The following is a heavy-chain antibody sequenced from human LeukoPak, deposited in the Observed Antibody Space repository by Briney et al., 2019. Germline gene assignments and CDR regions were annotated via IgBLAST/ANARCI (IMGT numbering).Heavy chain of an antibody. D-gene: IGHD2-2*01. CDR1: GFTFDDYA. CDR3: AKSGLGYCSSTSCSTPFDY. V-gene: IGHV3-9*01. Sequence: GRSLRLSCAASGFTFDDYAMHWVRQAPGKGLEWVSGISWNSGSIGYADSVKGRSTISRDNAKNSLYLQMNSLRAEDTALYYCAKSGLGYCSSTSCSTPFDYWGRGTLVTVSS. J-gene: IGHJ4*02. CDR2: ISWNSGSI.